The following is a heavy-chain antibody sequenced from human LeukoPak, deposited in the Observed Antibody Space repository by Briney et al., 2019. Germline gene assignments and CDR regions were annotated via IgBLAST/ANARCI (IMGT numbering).Heavy chain of an antibody. CDR2: TYFRSKWYH. V-gene: IGHV6-1*01. D-gene: IGHD3-16*01. Sequence: QTLSLTCAISGDSVSSSTATWNWIRQSPSRGLEWLGTTYFRSKWYHDYAVSVKSRITINPDTSKNQFSLQLSSVTPEDTAVYYCARGWYYYFDYWGQGSLVTVSS. J-gene: IGHJ4*02. CDR1: GDSVSSSTAT. CDR3: ARGWYYYFDY.